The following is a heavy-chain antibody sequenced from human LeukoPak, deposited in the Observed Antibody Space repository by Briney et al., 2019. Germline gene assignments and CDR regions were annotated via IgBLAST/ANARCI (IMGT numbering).Heavy chain of an antibody. CDR1: GFTFSSYW. J-gene: IGHJ4*02. V-gene: IGHV3-21*01. D-gene: IGHD3-10*01. Sequence: GGSLRLSCAASGFTFSSYWMNWVRQAPGKGLEWVSSISSSSSYIYYADSVKGRFTISRDNAKNSLYLQMNSLRAEDTAVYYCASSSNTYYYGSGRDYWGQGTLVTVSS. CDR2: ISSSSSYI. CDR3: ASSSNTYYYGSGRDY.